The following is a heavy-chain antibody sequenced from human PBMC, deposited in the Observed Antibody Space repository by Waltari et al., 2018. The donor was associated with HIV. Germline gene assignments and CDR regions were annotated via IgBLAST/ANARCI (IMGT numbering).Heavy chain of an antibody. CDR2: MSDGGTKK. J-gene: IGHJ3*02. Sequence: LMQSGGGVVQPGKSLTLSCATSGFSLNAFGLPWVRQSPGKGLEWVAAMSDGGTKKYYADFVKGRCTVSGDDSRSTLYLQINNVRVDDSAIYYCAREKSTGSASFAAFEIWGQGAMVNVSS. V-gene: IGHV3-33*01. CDR3: AREKSTGSASFAAFEI. CDR1: GFSLNAFG. D-gene: IGHD6-19*01.